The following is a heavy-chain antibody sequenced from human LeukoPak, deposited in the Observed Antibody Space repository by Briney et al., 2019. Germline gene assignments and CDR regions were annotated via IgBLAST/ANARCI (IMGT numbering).Heavy chain of an antibody. Sequence: PGGSLRLSCAASGFTFSSYAMSWVRQAPGKGLEWVSAISGSGGSTYYAGSVKGRFTISRDNSKNTLYLQMNSLRAEDTAVYYCAKYGGSSSRLNWFDPWGQGTLVTVSS. V-gene: IGHV3-23*01. J-gene: IGHJ5*02. CDR3: AKYGGSSSRLNWFDP. CDR2: ISGSGGST. CDR1: GFTFSSYA. D-gene: IGHD6-6*01.